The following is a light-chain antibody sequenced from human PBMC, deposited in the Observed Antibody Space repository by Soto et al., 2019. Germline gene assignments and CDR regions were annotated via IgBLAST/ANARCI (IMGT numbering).Light chain of an antibody. CDR2: LEGSGSY. J-gene: IGLJ3*02. CDR1: SGHSSYI. CDR3: ETWDSNTRV. Sequence: QSVLTQSSSASASLGSSVKLTCTLSSGHSSYIIAWHQQQPGKAPRYLMKLEGSGSYNKGSGVPDRFSGSSSGADRYLTISILQLEDEADYYCETWDSNTRVFGGATKLTVL. V-gene: IGLV4-60*02.